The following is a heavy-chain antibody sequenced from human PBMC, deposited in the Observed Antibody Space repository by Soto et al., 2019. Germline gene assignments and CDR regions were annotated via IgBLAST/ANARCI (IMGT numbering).Heavy chain of an antibody. J-gene: IGHJ6*03. CDR1: GGTFSSYT. Sequence: ASVKVSCKASGGTFSSYTISWVRQAPGQGLEWMGRIIPILGIANYAQKFQGRVTITADKSTSTAYMELSSLRSEDTAVYYCASRGGVGIAAHYFYYYMDVWGKGTTVTVSS. V-gene: IGHV1-69*02. CDR3: ASRGGVGIAAHYFYYYMDV. CDR2: IIPILGIA. D-gene: IGHD6-6*01.